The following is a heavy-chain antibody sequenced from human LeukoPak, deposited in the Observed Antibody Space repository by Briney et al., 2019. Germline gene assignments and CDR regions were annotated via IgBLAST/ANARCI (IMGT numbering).Heavy chain of an antibody. D-gene: IGHD3-10*01. CDR3: ASHYGSGSFYSPFDY. CDR2: IHYSGST. V-gene: IGHV4-59*11. J-gene: IGHJ4*01. CDR1: GGSISSHY. Sequence: SETLSLTCTVSGGSISSHYWSWIRQPPGKGLEWIGYIHYSGSTNYNPSLKSRVTVSLDTSKNQFSLKLSSVTAADTAVYYCASHYGSGSFYSPFDYWGQGTLVTVSS.